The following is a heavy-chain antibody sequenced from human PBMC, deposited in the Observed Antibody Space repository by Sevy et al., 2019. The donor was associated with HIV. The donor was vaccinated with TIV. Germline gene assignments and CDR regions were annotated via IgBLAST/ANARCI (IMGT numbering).Heavy chain of an antibody. CDR1: GYTFTGHY. V-gene: IGHV1-2*06. D-gene: IGHD6-19*01. Sequence: ASVKVSCKASGYTFTGHYMHWVRQAPGQGLEWMERINPKSGGTNYAQKFQGRVTMTRDTSIITAYMELSSLRSDDTAVYFFARADHIGWSTLDAFDLWGQGTMVTVSS. CDR2: INPKSGGT. J-gene: IGHJ3*01. CDR3: ARADHIGWSTLDAFDL.